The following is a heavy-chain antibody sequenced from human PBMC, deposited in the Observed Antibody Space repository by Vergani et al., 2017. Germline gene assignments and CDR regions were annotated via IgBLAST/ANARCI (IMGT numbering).Heavy chain of an antibody. Sequence: EVQLVESGGGLVQPGRSLRLSCAASGFTFDDYAMHWVRQAPGKGLEWVSGISWNSGSIGYADSVKGRFTISRDNAKNSLYLQMNSLRAEDTALYYCAKGAKWELMGVFDYWGQGTLVTVSS. CDR1: GFTFDDYA. CDR3: AKGAKWELMGVFDY. V-gene: IGHV3-9*01. D-gene: IGHD1-26*01. CDR2: ISWNSGSI. J-gene: IGHJ4*02.